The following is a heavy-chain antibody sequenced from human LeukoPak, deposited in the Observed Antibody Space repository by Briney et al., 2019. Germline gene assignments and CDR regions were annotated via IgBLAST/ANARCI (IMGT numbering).Heavy chain of an antibody. CDR2: IWYDGSNQ. Sequence: GRSLRLSCAASGFSFSSYAMHWVRQAPGKGLEWVAVIWYDGSNQYYADSVRGRFTISRDNSKNTLYLQMNSLRAEDTAVYYCARAEGYSGYTTPHDYWGQGTLVTVSS. D-gene: IGHD5-12*01. V-gene: IGHV3-33*01. CDR1: GFSFSSYA. CDR3: ARAEGYSGYTTPHDY. J-gene: IGHJ4*02.